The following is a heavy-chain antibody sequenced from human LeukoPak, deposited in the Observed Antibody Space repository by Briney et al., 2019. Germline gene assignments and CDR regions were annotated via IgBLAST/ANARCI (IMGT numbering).Heavy chain of an antibody. CDR2: ISSSSSYI. Sequence: GGSLRLSCAASGFTFSSYSTNWVRPAPGKGLEWVSSISSSSSYIYYADSVKGRFTISRDNAKNSLYLQMNSLRAEDTAVYYCARDKSSGWYKYFQHWGQGTLVTVSS. D-gene: IGHD6-19*01. CDR3: ARDKSSGWYKYFQH. CDR1: GFTFSSYS. J-gene: IGHJ1*01. V-gene: IGHV3-21*01.